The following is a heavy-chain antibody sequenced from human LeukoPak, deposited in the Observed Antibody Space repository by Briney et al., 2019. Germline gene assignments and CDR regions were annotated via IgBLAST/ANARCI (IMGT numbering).Heavy chain of an antibody. CDR2: ISAYNGNT. J-gene: IGHJ4*02. Sequence: ASMKVSCKASGYTFTSYGISWVRQAPGQGLEWMGWISAYNGNTNYAQKLQGRVTMTTDTSTSTAYMELRSLRSDDTAVYYCALFGWGHDYGDYVLDYWGQGTLVTVSS. CDR1: GYTFTSYG. D-gene: IGHD4-17*01. V-gene: IGHV1-18*01. CDR3: ALFGWGHDYGDYVLDY.